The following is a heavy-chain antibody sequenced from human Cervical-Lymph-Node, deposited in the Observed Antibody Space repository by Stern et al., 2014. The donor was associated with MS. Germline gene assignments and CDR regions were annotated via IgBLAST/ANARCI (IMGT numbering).Heavy chain of an antibody. CDR3: ASAYSSSHYYFDY. J-gene: IGHJ4*02. D-gene: IGHD6-13*01. V-gene: IGHV3-33*01. CDR1: GFSFSRYA. Sequence: QVQLVESGGGVVQPGRSLRLSCAASGFSFSRYAMHWVRQAPGKGLEWVALIWYDGSNPYYEDSVTGRFTISRDNFKNTLYLQMNSLRAEDTAVYYCASAYSSSHYYFDYWGQGTLVTVSS. CDR2: IWYDGSNP.